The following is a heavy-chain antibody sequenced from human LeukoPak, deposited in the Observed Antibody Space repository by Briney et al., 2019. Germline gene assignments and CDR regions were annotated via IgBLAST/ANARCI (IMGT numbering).Heavy chain of an antibody. J-gene: IGHJ4*02. CDR2: IWYDGSNK. D-gene: IGHD3-16*01. V-gene: IGHV3-33*01. CDR3: ARDWGKGDY. Sequence: ARSLRLSCAASGFTFSSYGMHWVRQAPGKGLEWVSLIWYDGSNKYYADSVKGRFIISRDNSKNTLYLLMNSPRAEDTTAYYCARDWGKGDYWGQGSLVTVSS. CDR1: GFTFSSYG.